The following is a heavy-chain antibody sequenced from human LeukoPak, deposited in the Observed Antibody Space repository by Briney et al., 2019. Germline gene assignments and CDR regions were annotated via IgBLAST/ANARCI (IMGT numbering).Heavy chain of an antibody. CDR2: INPNSGGT. D-gene: IGHD3-10*01. J-gene: IGHJ4*02. CDR1: AYTFTGYY. CDR3: ARDRYYGSGSPDY. Sequence: ASVKVSCKASAYTFTGYYMHWVRQAPGQGLEWMGWINPNSGGTNYAQKFQGRVTMTRDTSISTAYMELSRLRSDDTAVYYCARDRYYGSGSPDYWGQGTLVTVSS. V-gene: IGHV1-2*02.